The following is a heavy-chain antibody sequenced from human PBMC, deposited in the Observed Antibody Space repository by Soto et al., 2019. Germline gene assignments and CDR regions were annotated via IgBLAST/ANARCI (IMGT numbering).Heavy chain of an antibody. D-gene: IGHD3-10*01. CDR3: ARDFPSVRDGPVTFDY. CDR2: IYYSGST. CDR1: GGSISSGDYY. J-gene: IGHJ4*02. V-gene: IGHV4-30-4*01. Sequence: PSETLSLTCTVSGGSISSGDYYWSWIRQPPGKGLEWIGYIYYSGSTYYNPSLKSRVTISVDTSKNQFSLKLSSVTAADTAVYYCARDFPSVRDGPVTFDYWGQGTLVTVSS.